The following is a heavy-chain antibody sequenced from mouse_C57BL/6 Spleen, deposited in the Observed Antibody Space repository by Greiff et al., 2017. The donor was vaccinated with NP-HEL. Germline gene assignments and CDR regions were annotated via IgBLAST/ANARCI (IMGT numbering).Heavy chain of an antibody. V-gene: IGHV1-76*01. CDR1: GYTFTDYY. CDR3: AREVYYGSSYEYFDV. Sequence: VQLQQSGAELVRPGASVKLSCKASGYTFTDYYINWVKQRPGQGLEWIARIYPGSGNTYYNEKFKGKATLTAEKSSSTAYMQLSSLTSEDSAVYCCAREVYYGSSYEYFDVWGTGTTVTVSS. D-gene: IGHD1-1*01. J-gene: IGHJ1*03. CDR2: IYPGSGNT.